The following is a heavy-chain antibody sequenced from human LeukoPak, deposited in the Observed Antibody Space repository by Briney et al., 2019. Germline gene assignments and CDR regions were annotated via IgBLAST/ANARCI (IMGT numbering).Heavy chain of an antibody. CDR3: ARENYYGSGSYYH. CDR2: IYYSGST. Sequence: PSESLSLTCTVSGGSISSYYWSWIRQPPGKGLEWIGYIYYSGSTNYNPSLKSRVTISVDTSKNQFSLKLSSVTAADTAVYYCARENYYGSGSYYHWSQGTLVTVSS. V-gene: IGHV4-59*01. D-gene: IGHD3-10*01. J-gene: IGHJ5*02. CDR1: GGSISSYY.